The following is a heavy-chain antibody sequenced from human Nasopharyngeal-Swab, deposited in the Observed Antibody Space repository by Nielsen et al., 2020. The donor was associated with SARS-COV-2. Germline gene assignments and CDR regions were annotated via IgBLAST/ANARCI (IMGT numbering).Heavy chain of an antibody. J-gene: IGHJ4*02. D-gene: IGHD4-23*01. CDR2: INAGNGNT. CDR3: AADSTRDDYGGNGVDYFDY. CDR1: GYTFTSYA. V-gene: IGHV1-3*01. Sequence: ASVKVSCKASGYTFTSYAMHWVRQAPGQRLEWMGWINAGNGNTKYSQKFQERVTITRDMSTSTAYMELSSLRSEDTAVYYCAADSTRDDYGGNGVDYFDYWGQGTLVTVSS.